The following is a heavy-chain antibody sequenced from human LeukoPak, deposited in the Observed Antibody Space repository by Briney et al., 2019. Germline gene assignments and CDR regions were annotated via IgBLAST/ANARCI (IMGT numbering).Heavy chain of an antibody. V-gene: IGHV3-74*01. J-gene: IGHJ4*02. Sequence: GGSLRLSCAASGFTFSNYWMHWVRQGPGKGLVWVSLINTDGSSTTYADSVKGRFTISRDNAKNTLYPQMNSLRADDTAVYYCAKDPIRDHYDTIPSYYFDSWGQGSLVTVSS. CDR2: INTDGSST. CDR1: GFTFSNYW. CDR3: AKDPIRDHYDTIPSYYFDS. D-gene: IGHD3-22*01.